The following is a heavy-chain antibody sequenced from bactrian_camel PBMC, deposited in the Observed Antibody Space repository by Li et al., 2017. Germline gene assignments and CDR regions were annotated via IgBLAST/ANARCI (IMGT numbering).Heavy chain of an antibody. CDR2: INSSGYRT. Sequence: VQLVESGGGLVQPGGSLRLSCVASGFTSSDFDMSWVRLGPGEGLEWISSINSSGYRTWYSDSVKGRFTVSRENAKNTLYLQMYSLKPEDTAMYYCAAYGSSWGQGTQVTVS. V-gene: IGHV3S42*01. J-gene: IGHJ4*01. CDR1: GFTSSDFD. D-gene: IGHD3*01. CDR3: AAYGSS.